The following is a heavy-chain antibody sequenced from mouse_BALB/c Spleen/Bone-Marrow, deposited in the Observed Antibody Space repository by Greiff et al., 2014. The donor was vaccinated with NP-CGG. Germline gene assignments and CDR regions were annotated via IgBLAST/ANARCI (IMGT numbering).Heavy chain of an antibody. D-gene: IGHD1-1*01. V-gene: IGHV1S130*01. Sequence: VQLQQSGSVLVRPGASVKLSCKASGYTFTSSWMHWAKQRPGQGLEWIGEIYPNSGNTNYNEKFKGKATLTVDTSSSTAYVDLSSVTSEDSAVYYCADYYDSISYWGQGTSLTVSS. CDR1: GYTFTSSW. CDR2: IYPNSGNT. CDR3: ADYYDSISY. J-gene: IGHJ2*02.